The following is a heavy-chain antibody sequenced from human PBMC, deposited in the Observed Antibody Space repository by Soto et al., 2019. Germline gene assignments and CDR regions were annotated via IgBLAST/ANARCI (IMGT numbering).Heavy chain of an antibody. CDR3: VRESGFTTPSGAFTI. J-gene: IGHJ3*02. V-gene: IGHV3-13*01. CDR2: IGTGGDT. Sequence: EVQLVESGGGLVQPGGSLRLSCAASGFTFSGSDMHWVRHSRGKGLEWVSGIGTGGDTYYADSVRGGFTISREDAKGTLYLQMNRPRVEDTAVYYCVRESGFTTPSGAFTIWGQGTMVTVSS. CDR1: GFTFSGSD. D-gene: IGHD1-1*01.